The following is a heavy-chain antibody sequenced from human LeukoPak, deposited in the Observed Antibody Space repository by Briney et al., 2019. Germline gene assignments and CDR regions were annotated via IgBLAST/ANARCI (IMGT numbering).Heavy chain of an antibody. Sequence: SETLSLTCTVSGGSISSHYWSWIRQPPGKGLEWIGYIYTLGNTNYNPSLKSRVSISADTSNNQFSLKMSSVTAADTAVYYCARLYDWFDPWGQGTLVTVSS. CDR2: IYTLGNT. V-gene: IGHV4-4*09. CDR1: GGSISSHY. J-gene: IGHJ5*02. CDR3: ARLYDWFDP. D-gene: IGHD3-16*01.